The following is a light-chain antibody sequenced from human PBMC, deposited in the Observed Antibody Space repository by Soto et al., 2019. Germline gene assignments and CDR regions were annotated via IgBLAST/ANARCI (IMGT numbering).Light chain of an antibody. J-gene: IGKJ1*01. CDR1: QSVRSN. CDR3: QQNNNWPRA. V-gene: IGKV3-15*01. Sequence: EIVMTQSPATLSVSPGERATLSCRASQSVRSNLAWYQQKPGQAPRLLIYGASLRATGIPAMFSGSGSGTEFPLSISSLQSEDFAVYYCQQNNNWPRAFGQGAKVEIK. CDR2: GAS.